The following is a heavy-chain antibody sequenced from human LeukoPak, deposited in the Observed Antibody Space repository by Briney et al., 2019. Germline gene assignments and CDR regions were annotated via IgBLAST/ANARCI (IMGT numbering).Heavy chain of an antibody. CDR1: GFTFSSYG. V-gene: IGHV3-30*03. Sequence: GGSLRLSCAASGFTFSSYGMHWVRQAPGKGLEWVAVISYDGSNKYYADSVKGRFTISRDNSKNTLYLQMNSLGVEDTAVYYCATLRLSDHFDYWGQGTLVTVSS. CDR2: ISYDGSNK. CDR3: ATLRLSDHFDY. J-gene: IGHJ4*02. D-gene: IGHD2-15*01.